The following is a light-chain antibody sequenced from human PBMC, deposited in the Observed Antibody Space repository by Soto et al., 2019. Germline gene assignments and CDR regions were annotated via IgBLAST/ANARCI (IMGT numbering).Light chain of an antibody. Sequence: EIVLTQSPGTLSLSPGERATLSCRASQSVSSSYLAWYQQKPGQAPRLLIYRASSRATGIPDRFSGSGSRTDFTLTISRLEPEDFAVYYCQQYGSYWTFGQGTKV. J-gene: IGKJ1*01. V-gene: IGKV3-20*01. CDR1: QSVSSSY. CDR2: RAS. CDR3: QQYGSYWT.